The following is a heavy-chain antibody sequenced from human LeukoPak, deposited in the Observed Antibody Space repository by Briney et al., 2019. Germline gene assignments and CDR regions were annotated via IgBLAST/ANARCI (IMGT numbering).Heavy chain of an antibody. V-gene: IGHV3-21*01. Sequence: GGSLRLSCAASGFTFSSYSMNWVRQTPGKGLEWVSSISSSSSYIYYADSVKGRFTISRDNAKNSLYLQMNSLRAEDTAVYYCAREARAIFGVAPSDYWGQGTLVTVSS. D-gene: IGHD3-3*01. CDR1: GFTFSSYS. J-gene: IGHJ4*02. CDR2: ISSSSSYI. CDR3: AREARAIFGVAPSDY.